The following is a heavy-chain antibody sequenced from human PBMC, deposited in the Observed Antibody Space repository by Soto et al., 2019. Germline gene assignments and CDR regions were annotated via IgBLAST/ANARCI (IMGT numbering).Heavy chain of an antibody. D-gene: IGHD5-18*01. V-gene: IGHV4-39*01. CDR3: ARHKAVGGDSNSYGGFGP. Sequence: QLQLQESGPGLVKPSETLSLTCTVSGGSMSSSTYYWGWVRQPPGKGLEWVGSIYYRGNTYYHPSLKSRVTISVDTSKIQLFLRLSSVTAADTAVYYCARHKAVGGDSNSYGGFGPWGQGTLVIVSS. J-gene: IGHJ5*02. CDR2: IYYRGNT. CDR1: GGSMSSSTYY.